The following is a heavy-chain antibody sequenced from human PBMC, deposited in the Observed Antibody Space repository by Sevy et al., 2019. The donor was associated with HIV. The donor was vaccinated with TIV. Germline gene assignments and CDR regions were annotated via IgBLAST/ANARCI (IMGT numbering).Heavy chain of an antibody. Sequence: GGSLRLSCSASGFSLSDHWMNWVRQAPGMGLEWVAIIKEDGSETFYVDSVNGRFSISRDNAKNSVYLQMNSLRVEDTAVYYCASGAGWAIDYWGQGTLVTVSS. D-gene: IGHD6-19*01. CDR1: GFSLSDHW. CDR2: IKEDGSET. J-gene: IGHJ4*02. V-gene: IGHV3-7*01. CDR3: ASGAGWAIDY.